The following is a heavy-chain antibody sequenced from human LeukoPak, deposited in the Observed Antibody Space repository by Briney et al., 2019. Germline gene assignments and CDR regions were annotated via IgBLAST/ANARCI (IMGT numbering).Heavy chain of an antibody. CDR1: GFTFSSYW. Sequence: PGGSLRLSCAASGFTFSSYWMSWVRQAPGKGLEWVANIKQDGSEKYYVDSVKGRFTISRDNAKNSLYLQMNSLRAEDTAVYYCARDGVKVDYVWGSYRLAYFDYWGQGTLVTVSS. CDR3: ARDGVKVDYVWGSYRLAYFDY. V-gene: IGHV3-7*01. CDR2: IKQDGSEK. D-gene: IGHD3-16*02. J-gene: IGHJ4*02.